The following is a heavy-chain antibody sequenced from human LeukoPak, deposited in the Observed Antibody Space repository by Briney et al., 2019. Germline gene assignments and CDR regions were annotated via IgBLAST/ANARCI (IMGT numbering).Heavy chain of an antibody. CDR3: AKDLGVTGYYYHYMDV. V-gene: IGHV3-23*01. J-gene: IGHJ6*03. D-gene: IGHD4-11*01. CDR1: GFTFSSYA. Sequence: GGSLRLSCAASGFTFSSYALSWVRQAPGKGLEWVSAISGSGGCRYYADSVKGRFTISRDNSKNTLYLQMNSLRAEDTAVYYCAKDLGVTGYYYHYMDVWGKGTTVTVSS. CDR2: ISGSGGCR.